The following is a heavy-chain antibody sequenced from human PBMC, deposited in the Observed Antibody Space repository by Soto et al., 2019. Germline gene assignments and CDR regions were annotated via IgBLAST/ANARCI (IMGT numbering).Heavy chain of an antibody. CDR1: DGSISSSYY. D-gene: IGHD3-10*01. J-gene: IGHJ6*02. CDR2: IYYSGNT. V-gene: IGHV4-39*01. Sequence: QLQLQESGPGLVKTSETLSLTCSVSDGSISSSYYWGWIRQSPGKGLEWNGSIYYSGNTYYNPSLRSRVTMSVHASNIQCPMRLSCVTAADTAVYYCARLDCITTSGGYGLDVWGQGTTVTVSS. CDR3: ARLDCITTSGGYGLDV.